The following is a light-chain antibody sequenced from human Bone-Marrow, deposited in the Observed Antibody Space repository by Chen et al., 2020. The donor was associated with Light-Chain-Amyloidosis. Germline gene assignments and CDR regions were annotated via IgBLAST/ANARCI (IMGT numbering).Light chain of an antibody. V-gene: IGKV4-1*01. CDR2: WAS. CDR3: QQHYDTPWT. CDR1: QSVLYSSNNKKY. J-gene: IGKJ1*01. Sequence: DIVMTQSPDSLAVSLGERATINCKSSQSVLYSSNNKKYLAWYQQKTGQPPKLLIYWASIRESGVPDRFSGRGSGPDFTLPITTLQAEDVAVYYCQQHYDTPWTFGQGTKVEIK.